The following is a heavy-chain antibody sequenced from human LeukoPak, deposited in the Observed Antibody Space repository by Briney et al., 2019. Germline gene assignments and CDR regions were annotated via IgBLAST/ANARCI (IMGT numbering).Heavy chain of an antibody. D-gene: IGHD6-13*01. Sequence: PGGSLRLSCAASGFTFNSYGMHWVRQAPGKGLEWVAVISYDGSNKYYADSVKGRFTISRDNSKNTLYLQMNSLRAEDTAVYYCAKKALFRAAGTWGQGTLVTVSS. CDR3: AKKALFRAAGT. CDR1: GFTFNSYG. CDR2: ISYDGSNK. J-gene: IGHJ5*02. V-gene: IGHV3-30*18.